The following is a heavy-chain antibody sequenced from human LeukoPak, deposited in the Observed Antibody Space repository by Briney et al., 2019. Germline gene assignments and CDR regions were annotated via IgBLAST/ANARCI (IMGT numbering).Heavy chain of an antibody. CDR2: ISPKSGGT. CDR1: GYSFTDYY. J-gene: IGHJ5*02. V-gene: IGHV1-2*02. CDR3: ARGVAANGRRLDP. D-gene: IGHD2-15*01. Sequence: GASVKVSCKTSGYSFTDYYIHWVRQAPGQGFEWLGWISPKSGGTNYAQKLQDSVSLTRDTSIDTAYMELTSLRLDDTAIYYCARGVAANGRRLDPWGQGTLITVSS.